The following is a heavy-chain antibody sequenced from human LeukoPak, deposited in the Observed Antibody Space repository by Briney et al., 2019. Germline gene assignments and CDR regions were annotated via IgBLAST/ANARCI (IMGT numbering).Heavy chain of an antibody. CDR3: AKEGRSLQTY. V-gene: IGHV3-7*03. CDR1: GFMFRSNW. CDR2: IKEDGTET. J-gene: IGHJ4*02. D-gene: IGHD5-24*01. Sequence: GGSLRLSCAASGFMFRSNWMSWVRLAPGKGLEWVANIKEDGTETYYVDSVKGRFTISRDNAKNSLYLQMNSLRVEDTAVYYCAKEGRSLQTYWGQGTLVTVSS.